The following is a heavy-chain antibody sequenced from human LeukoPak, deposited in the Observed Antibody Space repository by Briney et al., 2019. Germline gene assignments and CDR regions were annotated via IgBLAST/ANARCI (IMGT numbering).Heavy chain of an antibody. CDR2: IIPIFGTA. CDR1: GGTFSSYA. V-gene: IGHV1-69*13. J-gene: IGHJ4*02. D-gene: IGHD6-6*01. Sequence: ASVKVSCKASGGTFSSYAISWVRRAPGQGLEWMGGIIPIFGTANYAQKFQGRVTITADESTSTAYMELSSLRSEDTAVYYCARVRWQLGPFDYWGQGTLVTVSS. CDR3: ARVRWQLGPFDY.